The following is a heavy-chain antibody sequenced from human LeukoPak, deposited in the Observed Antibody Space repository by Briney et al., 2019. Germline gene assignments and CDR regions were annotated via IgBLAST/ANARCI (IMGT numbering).Heavy chain of an antibody. CDR1: GASISNYY. J-gene: IGHJ6*02. Sequence: SETLSLTCTVSGASISNYYWSWIRQPPGKGLEWIGYIYYSGSTSYNPSLKSRVTISVDTSKNQFSLKLSSVTAADTAVYYCARETKTGLGLSSSWYLEVWGQGTTVTVS. CDR2: IYYSGST. D-gene: IGHD6-13*01. V-gene: IGHV4-59*01. CDR3: ARETKTGLGLSSSWYLEV.